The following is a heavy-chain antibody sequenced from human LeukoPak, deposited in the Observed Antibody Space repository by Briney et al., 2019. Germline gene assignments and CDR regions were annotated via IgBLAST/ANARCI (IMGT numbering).Heavy chain of an antibody. D-gene: IGHD3-22*01. V-gene: IGHV1-69*04. CDR2: IIPILGIA. J-gene: IGHJ4*02. CDR1: GGTLSSYA. CDR3: FVGPTNPLLHY. Sequence: SVKVSCKASGGTLSSYAISWVRQAPGQGLEWMGRIIPILGIANYAQKFQGRVTITADKSTSTAYMELGSLRSEDTAVYYCFVGPTNPLLHYWGQGTLVTVSS.